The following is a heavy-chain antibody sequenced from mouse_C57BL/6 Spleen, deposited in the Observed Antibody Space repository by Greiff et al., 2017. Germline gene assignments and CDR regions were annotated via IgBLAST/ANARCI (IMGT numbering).Heavy chain of an antibody. CDR2: IYPGDGDT. D-gene: IGHD2-5*01. CDR3: APSNPAWFAY. V-gene: IGHV1-82*01. CDR1: GYAFSSSW. Sequence: QVQLQQSGPELVKPGASVKISCKASGYAFSSSWMNWVKQRPGKGLEWIGRIYPGDGDTNYNGKFKGKATLTADKSSSTAYMQLSSLTSEDSAVXFCAPSNPAWFAYWGQGTLVTVSA. J-gene: IGHJ3*01.